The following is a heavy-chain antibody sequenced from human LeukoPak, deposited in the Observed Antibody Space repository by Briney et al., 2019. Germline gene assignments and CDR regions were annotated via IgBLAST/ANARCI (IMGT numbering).Heavy chain of an antibody. J-gene: IGHJ4*02. CDR2: IWYDGSNK. CDR3: ARSPISSWGIDY. D-gene: IGHD6-13*01. V-gene: IGHV3-33*01. CDR1: GFTFSSYG. Sequence: GGSLRLSCAASGFTFSSYGMHWVRQAPGKGLEWVAVIWYDGSNKYYADSVKGRFTISRDNSKNKLYLQMNSLRAEDTAVYYCARSPISSWGIDYWGQGTLVTVSS.